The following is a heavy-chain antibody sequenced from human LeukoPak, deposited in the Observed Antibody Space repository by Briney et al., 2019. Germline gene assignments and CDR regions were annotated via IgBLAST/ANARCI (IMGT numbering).Heavy chain of an antibody. V-gene: IGHV1-69*13. CDR2: IIPIFGTA. Sequence: SVKVSCKASGGTFSSYAISWVRQAPGQGLEWMGGIIPIFGTANYAQKFQGRVTITADESTSTAYMELSSLRSEDTAVYYCARSRVTAMTFDYWGQGTLVTVSP. J-gene: IGHJ4*02. CDR1: GGTFSSYA. CDR3: ARSRVTAMTFDY. D-gene: IGHD2-21*02.